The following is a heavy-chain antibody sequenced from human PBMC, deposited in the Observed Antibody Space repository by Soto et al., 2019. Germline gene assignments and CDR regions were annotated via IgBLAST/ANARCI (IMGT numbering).Heavy chain of an antibody. CDR2: IYYSGST. CDR3: ARGYCSGGSCYRGFDY. CDR1: GGSISSGGYY. J-gene: IGHJ4*02. Sequence: QVQLQESGPGLVKPSQTLSLTCTVSGGSISSGGYYWSWIRQHPGKGLEWIGYIYYSGSTYYNPSLKSRVTISVDTSKHQFSLKLSSVTAADTAVYYCARGYCSGGSCYRGFDYWGQGTLVTVSS. D-gene: IGHD2-15*01. V-gene: IGHV4-31*03.